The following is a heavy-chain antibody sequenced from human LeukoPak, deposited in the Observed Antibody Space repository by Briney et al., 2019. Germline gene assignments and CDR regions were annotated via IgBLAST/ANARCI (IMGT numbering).Heavy chain of an antibody. V-gene: IGHV3-23*01. Sequence: GGSLRLSCAASGFSLITYALSWVRQAPGGGLGWVAAISGSGDKTYHADSVKGRFTISKDNSENRLSLQMDSLRAEDTAVYFCAKDTTAWWYHRAYMNVWGKGTTVTVSS. CDR3: AKDTTAWWYHRAYMNV. D-gene: IGHD2-15*01. CDR2: ISGSGDKT. CDR1: GFSLITYA. J-gene: IGHJ6*03.